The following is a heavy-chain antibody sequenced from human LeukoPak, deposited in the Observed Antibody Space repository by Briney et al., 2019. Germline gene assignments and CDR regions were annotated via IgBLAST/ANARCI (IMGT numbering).Heavy chain of an antibody. J-gene: IGHJ6*03. CDR1: GFTFSSYG. Sequence: GGTLRLPCAASGFTFSSYGMHWVRQAPGKGLEWVAFIRYDGSNKYYADSVKGRFTISRDNAKNSLYLQMNSLRAEDTAVYYCATERAGERPRPLLSYYYMDVWGKGTTVTISS. CDR3: ATERAGERPRPLLSYYYMDV. V-gene: IGHV3-30*02. CDR2: IRYDGSNK. D-gene: IGHD3-16*01.